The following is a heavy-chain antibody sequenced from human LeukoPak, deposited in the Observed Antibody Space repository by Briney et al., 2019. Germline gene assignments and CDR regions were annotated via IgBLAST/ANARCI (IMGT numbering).Heavy chain of an antibody. CDR3: AMSVEMPPIPSFDY. D-gene: IGHD5-24*01. J-gene: IGHJ4*02. Sequence: GASVKVSCKTSGYIFTPHHIHWMRQAPGQGLELLGWVSRANDPEYSQKFQGRVVITRDASATTSYLELNSLRSKDTAIYYCAMSVEMPPIPSFDYWGQGTLVTVSS. CDR1: GYIFTPHH. V-gene: IGHV1-3*01. CDR2: VSRANDP.